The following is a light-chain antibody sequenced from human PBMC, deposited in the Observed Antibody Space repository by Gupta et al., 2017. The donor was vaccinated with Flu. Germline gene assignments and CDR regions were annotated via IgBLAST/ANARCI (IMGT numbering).Light chain of an antibody. V-gene: IGLV2-8*01. CDR3: NSYTGTNNFWV. J-gene: IGLJ3*02. Sequence: QSALTQPPSASGSPGQSVTISCTGTSSDVGTYNYVSWYQQNPGKAPKLMIYEVSKRPSGVPDRFSGSKSGNTASLTVSGLQAEDEADYYCNSYTGTNNFWVFGGGTKLTAL. CDR2: EVS. CDR1: SSDVGTYNY.